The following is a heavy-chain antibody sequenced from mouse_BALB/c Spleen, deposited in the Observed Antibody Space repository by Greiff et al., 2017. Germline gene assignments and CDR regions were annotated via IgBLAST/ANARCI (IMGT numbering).Heavy chain of an antibody. J-gene: IGHJ3*01. CDR3: ARGEGDAWFAY. CDR1: GFTFSSFG. CDR2: ISSGSSTI. V-gene: IGHV5-17*02. Sequence: EVKLMESGGGLVQPGGSRKLSCAASGFTFSSFGMHWVRQAPEKGLEWVAYISSGSSTIYYADTVKGRFTISRDNPKNTLFLQMTSLRSEDTAMYYCARGEGDAWFAYWGQGTLVTVSA.